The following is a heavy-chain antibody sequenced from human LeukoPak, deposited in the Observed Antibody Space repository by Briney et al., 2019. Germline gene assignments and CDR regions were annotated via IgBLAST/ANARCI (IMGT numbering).Heavy chain of an antibody. J-gene: IGHJ4*02. D-gene: IGHD4-17*01. V-gene: IGHV3-30-3*01. CDR1: GFTFSSCA. CDR2: ISYDGSNK. CDR3: ARVEDYAYDY. Sequence: GGSLRLSCAASGFTFSSCAMHWVRQAPGKGLEWVAVISYDGSNKYYADSVKGRFTISRDNSKNTLYLQMNSLRAEDTAVYYCARVEDYAYDYWGQGTLVTVSS.